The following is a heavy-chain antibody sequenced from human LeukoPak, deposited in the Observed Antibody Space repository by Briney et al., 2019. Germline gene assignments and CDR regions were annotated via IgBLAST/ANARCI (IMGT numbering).Heavy chain of an antibody. Sequence: GGSLRLSCAASGFTFSSYSMNWVRQAPGKGLEWVSYISSSSSTIYYADSVKGRFTISRDNAKNSLYLQMNSLRDEDTAVYYCARGPPAVRYFDWLPTYYYYGMDVWGQGTTVTVSS. J-gene: IGHJ6*02. CDR1: GFTFSSYS. D-gene: IGHD3-9*01. V-gene: IGHV3-48*02. CDR3: ARGPPAVRYFDWLPTYYYYGMDV. CDR2: ISSSSSTI.